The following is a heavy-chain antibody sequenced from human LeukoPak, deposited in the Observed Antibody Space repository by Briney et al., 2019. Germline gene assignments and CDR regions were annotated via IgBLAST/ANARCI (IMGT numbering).Heavy chain of an antibody. CDR1: GYTFIGYY. Sequence: ASVKVSCKASGYTFIGYYMYWVRQAPGHGLEWMGWNNPSSGDTDYPQKFQGRVTMTRDTSINTGYMELRRLTSDDTAVYYCARGNGPENAWGQGTLVSVSS. CDR2: NNPSSGDT. D-gene: IGHD2-8*01. CDR3: ARGNGPENA. J-gene: IGHJ5*02. V-gene: IGHV1-2*02.